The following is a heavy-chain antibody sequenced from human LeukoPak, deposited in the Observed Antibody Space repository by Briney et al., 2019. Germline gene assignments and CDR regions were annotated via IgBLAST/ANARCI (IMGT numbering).Heavy chain of an antibody. CDR2: ISYDGSNK. CDR1: GFTFSSYG. D-gene: IGHD3-3*01. V-gene: IGHV3-30*03. Sequence: GGSLRLSCAASGFTFSSYGMHWVRQAPGKGLEWVAVISYDGSNKYYADSVKGRFTISRDNSKNTLYLQMNSLRAEDTAVYYCARDRAWNYFDYWGQGTLVTVSS. CDR3: ARDRAWNYFDY. J-gene: IGHJ4*02.